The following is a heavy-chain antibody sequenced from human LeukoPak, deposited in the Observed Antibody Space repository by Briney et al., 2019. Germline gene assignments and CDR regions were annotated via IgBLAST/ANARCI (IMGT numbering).Heavy chain of an antibody. V-gene: IGHV1-69*04. D-gene: IGHD1-1*01. CDR3: ATGRPGSLLDY. CDR2: IIPILGIT. J-gene: IGHJ4*02. CDR1: GGTFSSYA. Sequence: SVKVSCKASGGTFSSYAISWVRQAPGQGLEWVGRIIPILGITNYAQKFQGRVTVTADKSTSTAYMELSSLRSEDTAVYFCATGRPGSLLDYWGQGTVVTVSS.